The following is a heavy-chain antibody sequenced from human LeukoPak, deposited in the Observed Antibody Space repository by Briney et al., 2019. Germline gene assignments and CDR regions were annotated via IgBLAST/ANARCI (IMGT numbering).Heavy chain of an antibody. CDR2: ISGSGGST. D-gene: IGHD3-22*01. CDR3: AKAVDSSGYD. Sequence: HPSETLSLTCTVSGGSISSSSYYWGWIRQPPGKGLEWVSAISGSGGSTYYADSVKGRFTISRDNSKNTLYLQMNSLRAEDTAVYYCAKAVDSSGYDWGQGTLVTVSS. V-gene: IGHV3-23*01. J-gene: IGHJ4*02. CDR1: GGSISSSSYY.